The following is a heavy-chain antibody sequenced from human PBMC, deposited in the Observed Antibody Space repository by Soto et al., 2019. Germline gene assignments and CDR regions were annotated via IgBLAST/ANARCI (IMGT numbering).Heavy chain of an antibody. V-gene: IGHV3-64D*06. D-gene: IGHD4-17*01. CDR3: VRGGYGDYVVFDY. Sequence: GSRRLSCSASGFTFSSYAMHWVRQAPGKGLEYVSAISSNGGSTYYADSVKGRFTISRDNSKNTLYLQMSSLRAEDTAVYYCVRGGYGDYVVFDYWGQGTLVTVSS. CDR1: GFTFSSYA. CDR2: ISSNGGST. J-gene: IGHJ4*02.